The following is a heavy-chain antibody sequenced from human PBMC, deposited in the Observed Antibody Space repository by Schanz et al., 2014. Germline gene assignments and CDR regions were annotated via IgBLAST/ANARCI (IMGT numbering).Heavy chain of an antibody. CDR3: VRDAGWAFGDYHGMDV. V-gene: IGHV1-18*01. J-gene: IGHJ6*02. CDR1: GYSFTTYG. Sequence: QVQLVQSAPEVKKPGASVKVSCKASGYSFTTYGLNWVRQAPGQGPEWMGWISAFDDKTDYAQNFQGRLIMTTDTSTSTAYMELRSLISDDTAVYYCVRDAGWAFGDYHGMDVWGQGTMVTVS. D-gene: IGHD3-10*01. CDR2: ISAFDDKT.